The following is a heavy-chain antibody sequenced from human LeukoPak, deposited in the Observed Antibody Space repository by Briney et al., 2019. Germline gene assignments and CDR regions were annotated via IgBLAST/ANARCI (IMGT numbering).Heavy chain of an antibody. D-gene: IGHD4/OR15-4a*01. J-gene: IGHJ4*02. Sequence: GGSLRLSCAASGFTLSDYYVSWIRQAPGKGLEWVAFISNSGFTTYYADSVKGRFTVSRDNAKDSVSPQMDSLRADDTARYYCAREDSGGNSFDYWGQGAQVTVS. CDR1: GFTLSDYY. CDR2: ISNSGFTT. V-gene: IGHV3-11*01. CDR3: AREDSGGNSFDY.